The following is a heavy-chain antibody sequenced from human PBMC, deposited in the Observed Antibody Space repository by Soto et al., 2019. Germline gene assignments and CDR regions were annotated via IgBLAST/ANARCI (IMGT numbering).Heavy chain of an antibody. CDR3: AKDKEKGRSWYGIGGYYFDY. V-gene: IGHV3-23*01. D-gene: IGHD1-26*01. CDR2: LSGSGSNT. CDR1: GFPFSSCA. Sequence: EVQLLESGGALVQPGGSLRLSCAASGFPFSSCAMSWVRQAPGKGLEWVSVLSGSGSNTYYADSVKGRFTISRDNSKNTLYLQMNSLRVEDTAVYYCAKDKEKGRSWYGIGGYYFDYWGQGTLLTVSS. J-gene: IGHJ4*02.